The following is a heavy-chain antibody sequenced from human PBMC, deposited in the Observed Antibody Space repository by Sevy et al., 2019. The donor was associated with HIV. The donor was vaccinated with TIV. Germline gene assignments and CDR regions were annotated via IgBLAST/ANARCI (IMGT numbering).Heavy chain of an antibody. CDR3: GRSSVFDYDM. D-gene: IGHD5-12*01. CDR1: GFTFTDYW. Sequence: GGSLRLSCEASGFTFTDYWMTWVRQAPGKGLEWVAFMNIDGHEKYYVDSVKGRFTISCDNAKSLVYLQMNSLRVEDTAVYYCGRSSVFDYDMRGQGTMVTVSS. CDR2: MNIDGHEK. V-gene: IGHV3-7*03. J-gene: IGHJ3*02.